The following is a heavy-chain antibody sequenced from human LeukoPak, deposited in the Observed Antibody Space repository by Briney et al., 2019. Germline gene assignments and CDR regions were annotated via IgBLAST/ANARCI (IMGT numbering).Heavy chain of an antibody. Sequence: PGGSLRLSCAASGFTFSSYAMSWVRQTPGRGLVWVARINTDGTIIDYADSVQGRFTISRGNAKNTLYLQMNSLRAEDTALYYCVKDLDFRADCWGQGTLVTVSS. CDR2: INTDGTII. CDR1: GFTFSSYA. J-gene: IGHJ4*02. D-gene: IGHD2/OR15-2a*01. V-gene: IGHV3-74*01. CDR3: VKDLDFRADC.